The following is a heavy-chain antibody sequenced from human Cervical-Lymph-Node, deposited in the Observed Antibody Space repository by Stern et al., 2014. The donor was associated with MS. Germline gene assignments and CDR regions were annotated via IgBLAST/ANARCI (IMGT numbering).Heavy chain of an antibody. CDR3: ARIVRSSGWLTIDY. D-gene: IGHD6-19*01. CDR1: GFSLSNARMG. V-gene: IGHV2-26*01. Sequence: ESGPVLVKPTETLTLTCTVSGFSLSNARMGVSWIRQPPGKALEXLAHIFSNDEKSYSTSLKSRLTISKDTSKSQVVLTMTNMDPVDTATYYCARIVRSSGWLTIDYWGQGTLVTVSS. J-gene: IGHJ4*02. CDR2: IFSNDEK.